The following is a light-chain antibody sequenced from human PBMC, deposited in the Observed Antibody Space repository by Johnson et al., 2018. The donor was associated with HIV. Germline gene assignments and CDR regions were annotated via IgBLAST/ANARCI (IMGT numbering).Light chain of an antibody. Sequence: QSVLTQPPSVSAAPGQKVTISCSGSNSNIGNNYVSWYQQLPGTAPKLLIYRNNQRPSGVPDRFSASKSGTSASLAISGLQAEYEAAAYCAAWDDSLNGHYVFGTGTKVIVL. J-gene: IGLJ1*01. CDR1: NSNIGNNY. CDR2: RNN. V-gene: IGLV1-47*01. CDR3: AAWDDSLNGHYV.